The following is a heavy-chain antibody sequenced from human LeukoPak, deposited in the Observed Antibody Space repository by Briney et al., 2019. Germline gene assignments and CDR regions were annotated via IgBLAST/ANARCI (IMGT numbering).Heavy chain of an antibody. CDR3: ARGAGAGYNLQPFDY. CDR2: INHSGST. J-gene: IGHJ4*02. D-gene: IGHD5-24*01. V-gene: IGHV4-34*01. Sequence: SETLSLTCAVYGGSFSGYYWSWIRQPPGKGLEWIGEINHSGSTKYNPSLKSRVTISGDTSKNQFSLKLRSVTAADTAVYYCARGAGAGYNLQPFDYWGQGTLVTVSS. CDR1: GGSFSGYY.